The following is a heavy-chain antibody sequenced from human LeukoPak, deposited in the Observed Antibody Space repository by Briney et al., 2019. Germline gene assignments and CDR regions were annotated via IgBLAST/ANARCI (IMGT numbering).Heavy chain of an antibody. Sequence: PGGSLRLSSAASGFTFSSYGMHWVRQAPGKGLEWVAVISYDGSNKYYADSVKGRFTISRDNSKNTLYLQMNSLRAEDTAVYYCADALNYYDSSGYLPGENYWGQGTLVTVSS. V-gene: IGHV3-30*03. CDR3: ADALNYYDSSGYLPGENY. CDR1: GFTFSSYG. CDR2: ISYDGSNK. D-gene: IGHD3-22*01. J-gene: IGHJ4*02.